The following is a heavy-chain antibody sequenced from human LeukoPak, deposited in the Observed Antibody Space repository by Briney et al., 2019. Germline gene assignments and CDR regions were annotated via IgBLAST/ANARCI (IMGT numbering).Heavy chain of an antibody. D-gene: IGHD3-22*01. CDR2: IYTIVST. CDR3: ARDSTYDSSGYYWFDP. Sequence: SETLSLTCTVSRGSISSYYWSWIRQPAGKGLEWIGRIYTIVSTNYNPSLKSRVTMSVDTPKNKFSLKLSSVTAADTAVYYCARDSTYDSSGYYWFDPWGQGTLVSVSS. CDR1: RGSISSYY. V-gene: IGHV4-4*07. J-gene: IGHJ5*02.